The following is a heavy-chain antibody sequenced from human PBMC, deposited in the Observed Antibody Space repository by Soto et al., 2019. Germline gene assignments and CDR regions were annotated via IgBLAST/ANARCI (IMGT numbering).Heavy chain of an antibody. CDR3: AKDGAYCGGDCYCKALYYFDY. D-gene: IGHD2-21*02. V-gene: IGHV3-23*01. Sequence: EVQLLESGGGLVQPGGSLRLSCAASGFTFSSYAMSWVRQAPGKGLEWVSAISGSGGSTYYADSVKGRFTISRVNSKNTLYLQMNSLRAEDTAVYYCAKDGAYCGGDCYCKALYYFDYWGQGTLVTVSS. J-gene: IGHJ4*02. CDR1: GFTFSSYA. CDR2: ISGSGGST.